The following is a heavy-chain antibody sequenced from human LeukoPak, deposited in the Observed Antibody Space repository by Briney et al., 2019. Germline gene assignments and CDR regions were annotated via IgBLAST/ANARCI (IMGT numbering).Heavy chain of an antibody. V-gene: IGHV4-39*07. D-gene: IGHD6-19*01. CDR2: IYYSGST. J-gene: IGHJ4*02. CDR1: GGSISSSSYY. Sequence: SETLSLTCTVSGGSISSSSYYWGWIRQPPGKGLEWIGSIYYSGSTYYNPSFKSRVTISVDTSKNQFSLKLSSVTAADTAVYYCASGVEPSSGWYDYWGQGTLVTVSS. CDR3: ASGVEPSSGWYDY.